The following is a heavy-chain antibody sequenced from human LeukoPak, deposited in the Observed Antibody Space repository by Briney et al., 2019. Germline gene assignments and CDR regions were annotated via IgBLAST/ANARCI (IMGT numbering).Heavy chain of an antibody. CDR1: GFPFDITW. CDR3: AKDAF. CDR2: MKPDGSEK. V-gene: IGHV3-7*01. Sequence: GGSLRLSCAASGFPFDITWLNWVRQAPGKGPEWVATMKPDGSEKYYVDSVKGRFTISRDNAKNSVYLQMDSLRVEDTAVYYCAKDAFWGRGTLVTVSS. J-gene: IGHJ4*02.